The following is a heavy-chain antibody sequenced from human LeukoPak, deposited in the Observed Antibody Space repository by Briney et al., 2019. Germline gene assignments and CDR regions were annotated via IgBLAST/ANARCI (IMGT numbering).Heavy chain of an antibody. CDR1: GGTFSSYA. V-gene: IGHV1-18*01. CDR3: ARDSPYAFDI. Sequence: ASVKVSCKASGGTFSSYAISWVRQAPGQGLEWMGWISAYNGNTNYAQRLQGRVTMTTDTSTSTAYMELRSLRSDDTAVYYCARDSPYAFDIWGQGTMVTVSS. J-gene: IGHJ3*02. CDR2: ISAYNGNT.